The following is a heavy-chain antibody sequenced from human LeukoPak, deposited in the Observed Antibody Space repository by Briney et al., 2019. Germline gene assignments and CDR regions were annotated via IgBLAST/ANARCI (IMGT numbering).Heavy chain of an antibody. V-gene: IGHV1-8*03. CDR1: GYIFIDYE. J-gene: IGHJ6*03. CDR3: ARGWYMDV. Sequence: ASVKVSCKASGYIFIDYEINWVRQATGQGLEWMGWMNPKSGDTGYEQKFQGRVTITRDSSISTVYMELSSLRSEDTALYYCARGWYMDVWGKGTTVTVSS. CDR2: MNPKSGDT.